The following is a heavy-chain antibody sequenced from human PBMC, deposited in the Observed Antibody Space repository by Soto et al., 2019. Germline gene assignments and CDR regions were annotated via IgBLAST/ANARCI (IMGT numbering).Heavy chain of an antibody. CDR2: INAGNGNT. CDR1: GYTFTSYA. J-gene: IGHJ6*02. Sequence: ASVKVSCKASGYTFTSYAMHWVRQAPGQRLEWMGWINAGNGNTKYSQKFQGRVTITRDTSASTAYMELSSLRSEDTAVYYCVGAVVPAARDVWGQGTTVTVSS. D-gene: IGHD2-2*01. V-gene: IGHV1-3*01. CDR3: VGAVVPAARDV.